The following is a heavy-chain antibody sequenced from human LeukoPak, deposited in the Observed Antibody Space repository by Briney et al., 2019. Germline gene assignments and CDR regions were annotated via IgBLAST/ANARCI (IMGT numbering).Heavy chain of an antibody. Sequence: GGSLRLSCAASGFTFSSYAMHWVRQAPGKGLEWVAVISYDGSNKYYVDSVKGRFTISRDNSKNTLYLQMNSLRAEDTAVYYCARAIAVAGRPYYYYGMDVWGQGTTVTVSS. D-gene: IGHD6-19*01. J-gene: IGHJ6*02. V-gene: IGHV3-30*04. CDR3: ARAIAVAGRPYYYYGMDV. CDR2: ISYDGSNK. CDR1: GFTFSSYA.